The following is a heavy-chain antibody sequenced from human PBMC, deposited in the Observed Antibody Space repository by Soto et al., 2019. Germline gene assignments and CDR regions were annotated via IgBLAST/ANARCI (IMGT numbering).Heavy chain of an antibody. CDR2: IYSGGTA. CDR3: ERWSSGWYGVN. CDR1: GFTVSSNY. V-gene: IGHV3-66*01. Sequence: EVQLVESGGGLVQPGGSLRLSCEASGFTVSSNYMSWVRQSPGQGLEWVSVIYSGGTAYYADSVKARFTISRDISKNTVYLQMNSLRAEDTAVYYCERWSSGWYGVNWGQGTLVTVSS. D-gene: IGHD6-19*01. J-gene: IGHJ4*02.